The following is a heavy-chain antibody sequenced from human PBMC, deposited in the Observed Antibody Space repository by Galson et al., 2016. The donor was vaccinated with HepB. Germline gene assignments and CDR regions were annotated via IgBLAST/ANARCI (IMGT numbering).Heavy chain of an antibody. V-gene: IGHV3-33*01. CDR3: ARSGSYSYAFDI. J-gene: IGHJ3*02. D-gene: IGHD3-10*01. Sequence: SLRLSCAASGFTFSSYGMHWVRQAPGKGLEWVALIWYDGSNRFYADSVKGRFTISRDNPKNTLHLQMNSLRAEDTAVYYCARSGSYSYAFDIWGQGTMVTASS. CDR1: GFTFSSYG. CDR2: IWYDGSNR.